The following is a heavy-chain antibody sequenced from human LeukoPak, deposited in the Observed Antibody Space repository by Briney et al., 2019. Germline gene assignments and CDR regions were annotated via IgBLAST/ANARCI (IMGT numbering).Heavy chain of an antibody. Sequence: ASLRLSCAVSGFTLNELSMHWVRQAPGKGLEWMGGFDTEDGEKNYAETLKGRFTISEDNSKDTAYMELNSLRAEDTAVYYCATDRSYDVGSGYYTVWGQGT. J-gene: IGHJ4*02. CDR3: ATDRSYDVGSGYYTV. V-gene: IGHV1-24*01. CDR2: FDTEDGEK. D-gene: IGHD3-3*01. CDR1: GFTLNELS.